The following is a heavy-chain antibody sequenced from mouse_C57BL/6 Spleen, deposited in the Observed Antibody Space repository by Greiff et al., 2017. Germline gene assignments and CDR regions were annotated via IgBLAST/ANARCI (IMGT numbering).Heavy chain of an antibody. CDR3: ARERDY. CDR2: INPNNGGT. V-gene: IGHV1-26*01. Sequence: EVQLQQSGPELVKPGASVKISCKASGYTFTDYYMNWVKQSHGKSLEWLGDINPNNGGTSYNQKFKGKATLTVDKSSSTAYMELRSLTSEDSAVYYCARERDYWGQGTTLTVSS. J-gene: IGHJ2*01. CDR1: GYTFTDYY.